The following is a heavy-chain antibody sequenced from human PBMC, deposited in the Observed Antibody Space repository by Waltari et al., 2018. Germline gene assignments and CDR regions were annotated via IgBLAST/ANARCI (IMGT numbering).Heavy chain of an antibody. CDR3: ARDQEPPNFYDSSGYYIFDY. CDR2: INAGNGNT. Sequence: QVQLVQSGAEVKKPGASVKVSCKASGYTFTSYAMHWVRQAPGQRLEWMGWINAGNGNTKYSQKFQGRVTITRDTSASTAYMELSSLGSEDTAVYYCARDQEPPNFYDSSGYYIFDYWGQGTLVTVSS. D-gene: IGHD3-22*01. CDR1: GYTFTSYA. V-gene: IGHV1-3*01. J-gene: IGHJ4*02.